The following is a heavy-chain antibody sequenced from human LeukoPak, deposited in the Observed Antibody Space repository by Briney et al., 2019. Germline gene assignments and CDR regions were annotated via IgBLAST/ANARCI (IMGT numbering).Heavy chain of an antibody. V-gene: IGHV3-30*02. J-gene: IGHJ4*02. Sequence: KPGGSLRLSCAASAFTFSRYGMHWVRQAPGKGLEWVAFIRYDGSNKYYADSVKGRFTISRDNSKNTLYLQMNSLRAEDTAVYYCAKEIWPTVTTPGWTYFDYWGQGALVTVSS. D-gene: IGHD4-17*01. CDR2: IRYDGSNK. CDR1: AFTFSRYG. CDR3: AKEIWPTVTTPGWTYFDY.